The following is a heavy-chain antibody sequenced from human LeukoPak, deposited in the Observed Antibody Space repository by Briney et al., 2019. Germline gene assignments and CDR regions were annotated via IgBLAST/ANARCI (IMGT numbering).Heavy chain of an antibody. Sequence: SETLSLTCTVSGASIRNYYWSWLRQSPGKGLEWIGYLYYSGSTNYNPSLESRVAMSVDTSTNPFSLRLSSVTAAETAIYDCARRYSSSWYVGFFDPWGQGTLVTVSS. CDR1: GASIRNYY. V-gene: IGHV4-59*08. D-gene: IGHD6-13*01. CDR3: ARRYSSSWYVGFFDP. J-gene: IGHJ5*02. CDR2: LYYSGST.